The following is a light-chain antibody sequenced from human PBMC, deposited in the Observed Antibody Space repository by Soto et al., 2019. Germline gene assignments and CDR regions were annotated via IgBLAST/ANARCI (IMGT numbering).Light chain of an antibody. V-gene: IGKV3-15*01. CDR2: GAS. CDR1: QSVSSN. J-gene: IGKJ4*01. Sequence: EIVMTQSPATLSVSPGERATLSCRASQSVSSNLAWYQQKPGLAPRLLIYGASTRATGIPARFSGSGSGTEFTLTISSLQSEYFAVYYCQQYNNWPLTFGGGTKVEIK. CDR3: QQYNNWPLT.